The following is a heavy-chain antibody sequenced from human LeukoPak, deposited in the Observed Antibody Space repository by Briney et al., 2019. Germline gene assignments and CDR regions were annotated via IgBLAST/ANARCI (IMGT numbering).Heavy chain of an antibody. CDR1: GFTFSSYE. CDR3: AKAPTYYDILTGYFSYYFDY. V-gene: IGHV3-23*01. Sequence: GGSLRLSCAASGFTFSSYEMNWVRQAPGKGLEWVSAISGSGGSTYYADSVKGRFTISRDNSKNTLYLQMNSLRAEDTAVYYCAKAPTYYDILTGYFSYYFDYWGQGTLVTVSS. J-gene: IGHJ4*02. CDR2: ISGSGGST. D-gene: IGHD3-9*01.